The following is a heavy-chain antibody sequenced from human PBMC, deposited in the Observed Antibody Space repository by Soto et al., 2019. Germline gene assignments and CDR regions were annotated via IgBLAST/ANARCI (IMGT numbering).Heavy chain of an antibody. Sequence: ASVKVSCKASGYTFTSYGISWVRQAPGQGLEWMGWISAYNGNTNYAQKLQGRVTMTKDTSTSTAYMELRSLRSDDTAVYYCARESGGRVYYYGSGRRLDYWGQGTLVTVSS. J-gene: IGHJ4*02. CDR3: ARESGGRVYYYGSGRRLDY. D-gene: IGHD3-10*01. V-gene: IGHV1-18*01. CDR1: GYTFTSYG. CDR2: ISAYNGNT.